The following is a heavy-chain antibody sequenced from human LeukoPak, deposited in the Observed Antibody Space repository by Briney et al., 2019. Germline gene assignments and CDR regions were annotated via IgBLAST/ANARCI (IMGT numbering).Heavy chain of an antibody. V-gene: IGHV1-8*01. D-gene: IGHD3-22*01. CDR3: ARGDSSGYYWIYYYYGMDV. CDR2: MNPNSGNT. Sequence: GASVKVSCKASGYTFTSYDINWVRQATRQGLEWMGWMNPNSGNTGYAQKFQGRVTMTRNTSISTAYMELSSLRSEDTAVYYCARGDSSGYYWIYYYYGMDVWGQGTTVTVSS. J-gene: IGHJ6*02. CDR1: GYTFTSYD.